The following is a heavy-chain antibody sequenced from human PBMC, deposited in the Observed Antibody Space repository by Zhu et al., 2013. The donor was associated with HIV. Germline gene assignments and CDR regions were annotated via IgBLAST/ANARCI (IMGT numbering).Heavy chain of an antibody. D-gene: IGHD6-19*01. CDR2: IIPIFGTA. CDR1: GGTFSSYA. V-gene: IGHV1-69*01. J-gene: IGHJ2*01. Sequence: QVQLVQSGAEVKKPGSSVKVSCKASGGTFSSYAISWVRQAPGQGLEWMGGIIPIFGTANYAQKFQGRVTITADESTSTAYMELSSLRSEDTAVYYCARGGAVAGSPGGPYWYFDLWGRGTLVTVSS. CDR3: ARGGAVAGSPGGPYWYFDL.